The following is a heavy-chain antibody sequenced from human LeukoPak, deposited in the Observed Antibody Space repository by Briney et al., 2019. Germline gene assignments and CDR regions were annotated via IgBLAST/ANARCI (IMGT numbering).Heavy chain of an antibody. Sequence: PGGSLRLSCAASGFTFSRYWMRWVRQAPGKGLEGVANIKNDGSEEYYVDSVKGRFTISRDNARNSLFLQMNSLTVEDTAVYYCARAIRGSAVDTGDRWVQGTLVTVSS. V-gene: IGHV3-7*01. J-gene: IGHJ4*02. CDR2: IKNDGSEE. D-gene: IGHD3-10*01. CDR1: GFTFSRYW. CDR3: ARAIRGSAVDTGDR.